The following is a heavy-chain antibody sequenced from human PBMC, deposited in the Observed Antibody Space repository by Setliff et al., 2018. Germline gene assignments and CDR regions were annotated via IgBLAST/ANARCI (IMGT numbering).Heavy chain of an antibody. D-gene: IGHD1-26*01. Sequence: PGGSLRLSCAASGLPVSGNYMSWVRQAPGKGPEWVSIIYSDGRTFYADSVKGRFLISRDNSKNTLYPQMSSLRAEDTAVYYCARGIVAPSRWDYFDYWGQGTLVTVSS. V-gene: IGHV3-66*01. J-gene: IGHJ4*02. CDR1: GLPVSGNY. CDR2: IYSDGRT. CDR3: ARGIVAPSRWDYFDY.